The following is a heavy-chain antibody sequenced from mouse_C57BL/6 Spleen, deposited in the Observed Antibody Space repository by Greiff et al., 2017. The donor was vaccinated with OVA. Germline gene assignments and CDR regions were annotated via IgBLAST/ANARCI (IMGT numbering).Heavy chain of an antibody. CDR1: GYTFTSYW. CDR2: IDPSDSYT. V-gene: IGHV1-59*01. J-gene: IGHJ2*01. CDR3: ARRYYGSSSHFDY. Sequence: QVQLQQPGAELVRPGTSVKLSCKASGYTFTSYWMHWVKQRPGQGLEWIGVIDPSDSYTNYNQKFKGKATLTVDTSSSTAYMQLSSLTSEDSAVYDCARRYYGSSSHFDYWGQGTTLTVSS. D-gene: IGHD1-1*01.